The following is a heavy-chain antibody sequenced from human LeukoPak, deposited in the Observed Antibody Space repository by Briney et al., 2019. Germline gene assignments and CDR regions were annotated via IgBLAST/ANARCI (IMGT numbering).Heavy chain of an antibody. CDR1: GGSISSYY. CDR2: IYYSGGT. V-gene: IGHV4-59*01. J-gene: IGHJ4*02. Sequence: PSETLPLTCTVSGGSISSYYWSWIRQPPGKGLEWIGYIYYSGGTNYNPSLKSRVTISVDTSKNQFSLKLSSVTAADTAVYYCARGGGYYGSGSYLHWGQGTLVTVSS. D-gene: IGHD3-10*01. CDR3: ARGGGYYGSGSYLH.